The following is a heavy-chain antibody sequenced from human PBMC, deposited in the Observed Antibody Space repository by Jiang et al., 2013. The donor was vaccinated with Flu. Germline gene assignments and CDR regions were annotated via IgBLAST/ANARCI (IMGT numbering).Heavy chain of an antibody. CDR3: GRVLREDYYYYYGMDV. D-gene: IGHD4/OR15-4a*01. CDR2: IYYSGST. J-gene: IGHJ6*02. CDR1: GGSISSYY. Sequence: YGPGLVKPSETLSLTCTVSGGSISSYYWSWIRQPPGKGLEWIGYIYYSGSTNYNPSLKSRVTISVDTSKNQFSLKLSSVTAADTAVYYCGRVLREDYYYYYGMDVWGQGTTVTVPS. V-gene: IGHV4-59*01.